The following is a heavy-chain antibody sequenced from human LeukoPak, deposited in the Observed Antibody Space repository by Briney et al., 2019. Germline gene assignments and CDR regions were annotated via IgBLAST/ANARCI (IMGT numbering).Heavy chain of an antibody. Sequence: GGSLRLSCSASGFTFKKYAMHWVRQAPGKGLEYVSAINSNGGRTYYADSVKGRFTISRDNSKNTLFLQMSSLRVEDTAVYYCVKDLYYDNSGYYSGAFDYWGQGTLVTVSS. CDR1: GFTFKKYA. CDR2: INSNGGRT. J-gene: IGHJ4*02. V-gene: IGHV3-64D*06. CDR3: VKDLYYDNSGYYSGAFDY. D-gene: IGHD3-22*01.